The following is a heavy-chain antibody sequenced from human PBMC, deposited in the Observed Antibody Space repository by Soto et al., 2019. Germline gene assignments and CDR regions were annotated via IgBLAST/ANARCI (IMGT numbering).Heavy chain of an antibody. CDR2: IDGSGGTT. V-gene: IGHV3-23*01. D-gene: IGHD3-22*01. CDR1: GFTFSSYA. J-gene: IGHJ5*02. CDR3: AKDPDYGDTSGYIYPPP. Sequence: GGSLRLSCAASGFTFSSYAMIWVRQTPGKGLEWVSAIDGSGGTTYYADSVKGRFTISRDNSKNTMYLQMNDLRADDTAVYYCAKDPDYGDTSGYIYPPPWGQGTLVTVSS.